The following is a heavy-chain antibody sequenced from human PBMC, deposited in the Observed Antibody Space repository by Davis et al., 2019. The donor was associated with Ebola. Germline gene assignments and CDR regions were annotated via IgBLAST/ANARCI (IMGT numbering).Heavy chain of an antibody. CDR3: ARQYYYYGMDV. J-gene: IGHJ6*04. Sequence: SETLSLTCAVDGVSLSGYYWGWIRQPPGKGLEWIGSIYYSGSTYYNSSLKSRVTISVDTSKNQFSLKLSSVTAADTAVYYCARQYYYYGMDVWGKGTTVTVSS. CDR2: IYYSGST. CDR1: GVSLSGYY. V-gene: IGHV4-39*01.